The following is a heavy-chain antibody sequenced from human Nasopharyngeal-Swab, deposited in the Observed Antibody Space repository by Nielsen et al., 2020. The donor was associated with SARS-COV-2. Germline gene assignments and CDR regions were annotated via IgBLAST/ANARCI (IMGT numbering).Heavy chain of an antibody. V-gene: IGHV3-73*01. CDR1: GFTFSDSA. J-gene: IGHJ4*02. Sequence: GESLKISCAASGFTFSDSAIHWVRQASGKGLEWVGRVSSKGNNYATAYSASVKGRFIIFRDEPTNTAYLQMNSLKTEDTAMYYCTRCGGGCYSGRDYWGQGTLVTVSS. D-gene: IGHD2-15*01. CDR2: VSSKGNNYAT. CDR3: TRCGGGCYSGRDY.